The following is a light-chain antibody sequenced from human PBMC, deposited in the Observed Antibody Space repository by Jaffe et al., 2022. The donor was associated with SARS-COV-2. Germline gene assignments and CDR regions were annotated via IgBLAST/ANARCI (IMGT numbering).Light chain of an antibody. CDR3: QQHDDSPPMWT. J-gene: IGKJ1*01. CDR1: QGVKSSY. V-gene: IGKV3-20*01. Sequence: DIVLTQSPGTLSLSPGERATLSCRASQGVKSSYFAWYQQKPGQAPRLLIYGASSRATGVPDRFSGSGSGTDFTLTISRLEPEDFAVYYCQQHDDSPPMWTFGQGTTVEIK. CDR2: GAS.